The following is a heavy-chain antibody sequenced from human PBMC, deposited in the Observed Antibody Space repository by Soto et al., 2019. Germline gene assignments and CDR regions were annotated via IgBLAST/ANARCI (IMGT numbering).Heavy chain of an antibody. J-gene: IGHJ3*02. CDR3: ARPIAASFYDYVWGSYRFDAFDI. CDR1: GYSFTSYW. D-gene: IGHD3-16*02. Sequence: GESLKISCKGSGYSFTSYWIGWVRQMPGKGLEWMGIIYPGDSDTRYSLSFQGQVTISADKSISTAYLQWSSLKASDTAMYYCARPIAASFYDYVWGSYRFDAFDIWGQGTMVTVSS. CDR2: IYPGDSDT. V-gene: IGHV5-51*01.